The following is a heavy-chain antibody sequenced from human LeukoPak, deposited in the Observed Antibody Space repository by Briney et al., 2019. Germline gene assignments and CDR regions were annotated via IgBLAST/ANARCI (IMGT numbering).Heavy chain of an antibody. CDR2: MNPKSGDT. CDR3: ARGRGAVILYDWYFDF. V-gene: IGHV1-8*02. D-gene: IGHD2-8*01. CDR1: GGTFSSYA. J-gene: IGHJ2*01. Sequence: ASVKVSCKASGGTFSSYAINWVRQAPGQGPEWMGWMNPKSGDTATTQKFEGRVTMTRDTSTSTAYMELSTLTSDDTAVYYCARGRGAVILYDWYFDFWGRGTLVSVSS.